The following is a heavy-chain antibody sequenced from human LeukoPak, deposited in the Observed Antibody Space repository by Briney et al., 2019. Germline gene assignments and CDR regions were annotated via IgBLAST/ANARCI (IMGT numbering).Heavy chain of an antibody. CDR3: ARVYSVTIFGVDYYYYYYMDV. D-gene: IGHD3-3*01. Sequence: ASVKVSCKASGYTFTSYGISWVRQAPGQGLEWMGWISAYNGNTNYAQKLQGRVTMTTDTSTSTAYMELRSLRSDDTAVYYCARVYSVTIFGVDYYYYYYMDVWGKGTTVTVSS. CDR2: ISAYNGNT. V-gene: IGHV1-18*01. CDR1: GYTFTSYG. J-gene: IGHJ6*03.